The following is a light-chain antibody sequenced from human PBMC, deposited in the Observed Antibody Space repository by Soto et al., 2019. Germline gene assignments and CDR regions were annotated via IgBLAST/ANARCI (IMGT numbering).Light chain of an antibody. V-gene: IGKV2-28*01. CDR3: MQALQTPFT. CDR1: QSLLHSNGYNY. Sequence: DIVMIQSPLSLPVTPGEPASISCRSSQSLLHSNGYNYLDWYLQKPGQSPQLLIYLGSNRASGVPYRFSGSGSGTDFTLKISRVEAEDVGVYYCMQALQTPFTFGGGTKVEIK. CDR2: LGS. J-gene: IGKJ4*01.